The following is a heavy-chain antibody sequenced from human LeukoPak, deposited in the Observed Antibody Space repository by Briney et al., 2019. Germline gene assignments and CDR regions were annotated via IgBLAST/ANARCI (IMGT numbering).Heavy chain of an antibody. CDR1: LGGSISNYY. V-gene: IGHV4-4*07. Sequence: SETLSLTCTVSLGGSISNYYLSWIRQSAVKGLEWIGRIHTGGSTNYNPSLRGRVTMSVDTSNNQFSLKLRSVTAADTAVYYCARGTVAGHPYFDYWGQGTLVTVSS. CDR3: ARGTVAGHPYFDY. J-gene: IGHJ4*02. CDR2: IHTGGST. D-gene: IGHD6-19*01.